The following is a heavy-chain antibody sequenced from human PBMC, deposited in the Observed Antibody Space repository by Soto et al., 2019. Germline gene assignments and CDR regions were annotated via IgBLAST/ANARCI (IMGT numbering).Heavy chain of an antibody. CDR1: GFTFSSYS. V-gene: IGHV3-21*01. CDR2: ISSSSSYI. CDR3: ARAGTWIRPLVYYGMDA. D-gene: IGHD5-18*01. J-gene: IGHJ6*04. Sequence: GGSLRLSCSASGFTFSSYSMNWVRQAPGKGLEWVSSISSSSSYIYYADSVKGRFTISRDNAKNSLYLQMNSLRAEDTAVYYCARAGTWIRPLVYYGMDAWGKGTTVTVSS.